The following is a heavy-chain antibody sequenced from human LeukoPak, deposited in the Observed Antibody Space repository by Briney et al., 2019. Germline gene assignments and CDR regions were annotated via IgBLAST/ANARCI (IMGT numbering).Heavy chain of an antibody. J-gene: IGHJ6*02. V-gene: IGHV1-69*01. CDR2: IIPIFGTA. D-gene: IGHD3-10*01. CDR3: ARDPGSLNYYYGMDV. CDR1: GGTFSNYA. Sequence: GASVKVSCKASGGTFSNYAISWVRQAPGQGLEWMGGIIPIFGTANYAQKFQGRVTITADESTSTAYMELRSLRSDDTAVYYCARDPGSLNYYYGMDVWGQGTTVTVSS.